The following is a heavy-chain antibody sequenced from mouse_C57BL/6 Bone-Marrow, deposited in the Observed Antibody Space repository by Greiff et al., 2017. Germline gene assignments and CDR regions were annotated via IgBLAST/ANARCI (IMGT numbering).Heavy chain of an antibody. D-gene: IGHD2-5*01. CDR2: IYPGSGST. J-gene: IGHJ1*03. Sequence: QVQLQQSGAELVKPGASVKMSCKASGYTFTSYWITWVKQRPGQGLEWIGDIYPGSGSTNYNEKFKSKATLTVDTSSSTAYMQLSSLTSEDAAVYYWARPYYSNYWYFDVWGTGTTVTVSS. V-gene: IGHV1-55*01. CDR1: GYTFTSYW. CDR3: ARPYYSNYWYFDV.